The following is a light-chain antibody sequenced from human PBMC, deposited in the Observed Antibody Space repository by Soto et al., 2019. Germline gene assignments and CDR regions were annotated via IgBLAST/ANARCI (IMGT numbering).Light chain of an antibody. J-gene: IGKJ3*01. CDR2: DTF. CDR3: QQRSTWPPEFT. CDR1: QSVGSH. V-gene: IGKV3-11*01. Sequence: EIVLTQSPATLSLSPGERATLSCRASQSVGSHLTWYQQKPGQPPRLLIYDTFNRATGIPDRFSGRGSGTDFTLTISSLDPEDFAVYYCQQRSTWPPEFTFGPGTRWIS.